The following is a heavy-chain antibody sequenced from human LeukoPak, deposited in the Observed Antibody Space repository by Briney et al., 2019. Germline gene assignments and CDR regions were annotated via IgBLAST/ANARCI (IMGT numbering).Heavy chain of an antibody. CDR2: IYFTGTT. V-gene: IGHV4-59*08. CDR3: ARHEGLSNWYFDL. J-gene: IGHJ2*01. Sequence: PSETLSLTCAVSGGSIGSYYWSWLRQPPGRALEWIGYIYFTGTTNYNPSLKSRVTISVDTSKNQFSLKLSSVTAADTAVYYCARHEGLSNWYFDLWGRGTLVTVSS. D-gene: IGHD6-19*01. CDR1: GGSIGSYY.